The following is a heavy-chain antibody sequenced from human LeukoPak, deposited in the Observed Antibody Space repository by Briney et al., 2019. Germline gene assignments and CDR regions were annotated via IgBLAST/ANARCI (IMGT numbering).Heavy chain of an antibody. CDR3: ARDPRRYYDMSQWDLRRAFDI. CDR1: GGTFSSYT. CDR2: IIPILGIA. J-gene: IGHJ3*02. V-gene: IGHV1-69*04. Sequence: SVKVSCKASGGTFSSYTISWVRQAPGQGLEWMGRIIPILGIANYAQKFQGRVTITADKSTSTAYIELSSLRSEDTAVYYCARDPRRYYDMSQWDLRRAFDIWGQGTMVTVSS. D-gene: IGHD3-22*01.